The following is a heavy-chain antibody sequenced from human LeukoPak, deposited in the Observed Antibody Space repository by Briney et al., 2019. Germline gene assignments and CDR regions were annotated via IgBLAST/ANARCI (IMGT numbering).Heavy chain of an antibody. J-gene: IGHJ5*02. Sequence: GGSLRLSCAASGFTFSTCAMTWVRQAPGKGLEWVSTISGSGEATDHADSVKGRFTISRDNSKNTLYLQMNSLRAEDTAVYYCAKDLRDIVVIVPIRVSWGQGTLVTVSS. CDR2: ISGSGEAT. CDR3: AKDLRDIVVIVPIRVS. D-gene: IGHD2-2*01. V-gene: IGHV3-23*01. CDR1: GFTFSTCA.